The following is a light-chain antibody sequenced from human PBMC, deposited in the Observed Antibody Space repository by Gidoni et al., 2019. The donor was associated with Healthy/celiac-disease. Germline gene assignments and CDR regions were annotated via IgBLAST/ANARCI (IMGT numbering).Light chain of an antibody. V-gene: IGKV1-5*03. CDR1: QRISSW. Sequence: DIQMTQSPSTLSASVGDRVTITCRASQRISSWLAWYQQKPGKAPKLLIYKASSLDSGVPSRFSGSGSGTEFTLTISSLQPDDFATYYCQQYNSYSRTFGQGTKVEI. CDR3: QQYNSYSRT. J-gene: IGKJ1*01. CDR2: KAS.